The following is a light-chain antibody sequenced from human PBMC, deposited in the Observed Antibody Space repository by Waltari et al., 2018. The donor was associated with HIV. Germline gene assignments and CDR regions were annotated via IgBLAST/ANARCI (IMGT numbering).Light chain of an antibody. V-gene: IGLV1-44*01. CDR1: SSNIGSNI. J-gene: IGLJ3*02. CDR2: SNN. Sequence: QSVLTQPPSASGTPVQRVTISCSGSSSNIGSNIVNWYQQLPGTAPKLLIYSNNQRPSGVLDRFSGSKSGTSASLAISGLQSEDEADYYCAAWDDSLNGWVFGGGTKLTVL. CDR3: AAWDDSLNGWV.